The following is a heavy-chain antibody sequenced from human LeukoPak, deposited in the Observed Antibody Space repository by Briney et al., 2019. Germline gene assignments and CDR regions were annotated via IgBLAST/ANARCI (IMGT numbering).Heavy chain of an antibody. J-gene: IGHJ4*02. D-gene: IGHD2-2*01. CDR1: GFTFSSYS. CDR3: ARGACSSTSCHRDY. Sequence: GSLRLSCAASGFTFSSYSMNWVRQAPGKGLEWVSSISSSSSYIYYADSVKGRFTISRDNAKNSLYLQMNSLRAEDTAVYYCARGACSSTSCHRDYWGQGTLVTVSS. V-gene: IGHV3-21*01. CDR2: ISSSSSYI.